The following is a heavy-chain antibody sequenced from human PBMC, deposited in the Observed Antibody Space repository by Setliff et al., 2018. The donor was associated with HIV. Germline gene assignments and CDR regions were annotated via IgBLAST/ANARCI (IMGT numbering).Heavy chain of an antibody. D-gene: IGHD1-26*01. J-gene: IGHJ4*02. CDR3: ARSFSGIYY. CDR1: GYSFTVYY. V-gene: IGHV1-2*02. CDR2: INPNSGGT. Sequence: ASVKVSCKASGYSFTVYYMHWVRQAPGQGLEWMGWINPNSGGTNYAQKFQGRVTMTRDTSISTAYMEMSRLRSDDTAVYYCARSFSGIYYWGQGTLVTVSS.